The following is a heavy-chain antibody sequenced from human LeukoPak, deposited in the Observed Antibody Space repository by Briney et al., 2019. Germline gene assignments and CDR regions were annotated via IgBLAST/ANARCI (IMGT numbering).Heavy chain of an antibody. J-gene: IGHJ4*02. CDR2: IKQDGSEK. D-gene: IGHD6-19*01. CDR3: ARTVPGHPDDYFDY. V-gene: IGHV3-7*01. CDR1: GFTFSSYW. Sequence: GGSLRLSCAASGFTFSSYWMSWVRQAPGKGLEWVANIKQDGSEKYYVDSVKGRFTISRDNAKNSLYLQMNSLRAEDTAVYYCARTVPGHPDDYFDYWGQGTLVTVSS.